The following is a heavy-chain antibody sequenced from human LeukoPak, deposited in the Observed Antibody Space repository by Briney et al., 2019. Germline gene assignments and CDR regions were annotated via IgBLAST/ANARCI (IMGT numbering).Heavy chain of an antibody. CDR2: ISYDGNTK. CDR3: AKELTTSSWYLHYFDY. D-gene: IGHD6-13*01. Sequence: PAGSLRLSCVASGFTFDDNDLSWVRQAPGKGLEWVAIISYDGNTKYYADSVKGRFTISRDNTKNTLYLQMNSLRAEDTAVYYCAKELTTSSWYLHYFDYWGQGTLVTVSS. CDR1: GFTFDDND. J-gene: IGHJ4*02. V-gene: IGHV3-30*18.